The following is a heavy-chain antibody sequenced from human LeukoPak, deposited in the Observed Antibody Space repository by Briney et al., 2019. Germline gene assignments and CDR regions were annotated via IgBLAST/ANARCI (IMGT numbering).Heavy chain of an antibody. CDR3: ARGIADPYSFDS. CDR2: IYSTGST. J-gene: IGHJ4*02. D-gene: IGHD6-13*01. CDR1: GGSISGYY. Sequence: PSETLSLTCTVSGGSISGYYWSWIRQPAGQGLEWIGRIYSTGSTNYSPSLKSRVTMSVDKSKNQFSLNLSSVTAADTAVYYCARGIADPYSFDSWGQGTLVTVSS. V-gene: IGHV4-4*07.